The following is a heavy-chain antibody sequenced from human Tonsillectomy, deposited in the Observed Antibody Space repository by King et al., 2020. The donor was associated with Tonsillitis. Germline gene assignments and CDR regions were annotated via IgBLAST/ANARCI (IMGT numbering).Heavy chain of an antibody. CDR3: AKMVSVAALDH. J-gene: IGHJ4*02. CDR1: GFTFSSYA. V-gene: IGHV3-23*04. CDR2: VSAYGDLT. D-gene: IGHD6-19*01. Sequence: VQLVESGGGLIQPGGSLRLSCAASGFTFSSYAMSWVRQAPGKGLEWVSTVSAYGDLTYYADSVKGRFTISRDNSNDTLFLQMNSLRAEDTAVYHCAKMVSVAALDHWGQGTLVTVSS.